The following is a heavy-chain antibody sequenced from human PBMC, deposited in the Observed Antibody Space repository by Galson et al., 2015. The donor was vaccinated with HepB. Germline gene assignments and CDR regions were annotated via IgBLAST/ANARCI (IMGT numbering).Heavy chain of an antibody. V-gene: IGHV3-30*18. CDR3: AKVGGGYSGYDCRSGGSCYSEDY. CDR1: GYTFSSYG. CDR2: ISYDGSNK. J-gene: IGHJ4*02. Sequence: SLRLSCAASGYTFSSYGMHWVRQAPGKGLEWVAVISYDGSNKYYADSVKGRFTISRDNSKNTLYLQMNSLRAEDTAVYYCAKVGGGYSGYDCRSGGSCYSEDYWGQGTLVTVSS. D-gene: IGHD2-15*01.